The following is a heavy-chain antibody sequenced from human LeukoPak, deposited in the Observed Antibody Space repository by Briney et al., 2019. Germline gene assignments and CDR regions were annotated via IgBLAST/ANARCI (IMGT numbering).Heavy chain of an antibody. D-gene: IGHD2-2*01. V-gene: IGHV1-2*02. CDR3: ARDPPDIVVVPAADYGMDV. Sequence: ASVKVSCKASGCTFTGYYMHWVRQAPGQGLEWMGWINPNSGGTNYAQKFQGRVTMTRDTSISTAYMELSRLRSDDTAVYYCARDPPDIVVVPAADYGMDVWGQGTTVTVSS. J-gene: IGHJ6*02. CDR1: GCTFTGYY. CDR2: INPNSGGT.